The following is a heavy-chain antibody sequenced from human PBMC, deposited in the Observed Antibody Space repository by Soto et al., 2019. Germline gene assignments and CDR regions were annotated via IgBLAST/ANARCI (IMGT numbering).Heavy chain of an antibody. CDR3: ARDCSGGSCLGDYYYYGMDV. J-gene: IGHJ6*02. V-gene: IGHV3-30-3*01. CDR2: ISYDGSNK. D-gene: IGHD2-15*01. CDR1: GFTFSSYA. Sequence: GGSLRLSCAASGFTFSSYAMHWVRQAPGKGLEWVAVISYDGSNKYYADSVKGRFTISRDNSKNTLYLQMNSLRAEDTAVYYCARDCSGGSCLGDYYYYGMDVWGQGTTVTVSS.